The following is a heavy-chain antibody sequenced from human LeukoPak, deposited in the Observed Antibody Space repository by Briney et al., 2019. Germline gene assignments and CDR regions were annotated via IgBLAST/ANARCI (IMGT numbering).Heavy chain of an antibody. CDR1: GGSISSYY. CDR3: ARDSSGWFYYYYYGMDV. V-gene: IGHV4-59*01. CDR2: IYYSGST. Sequence: SETLSLTCTVSGGSISSYYWSWIRQPPGKGLEWIGYIYYSGSTNYNPSLKSRVTISVDTSKNQFSLKLSSVTAADTAVYYCARDSSGWFYYYYYGMDVWGQGTTVTVSS. D-gene: IGHD6-19*01. J-gene: IGHJ6*02.